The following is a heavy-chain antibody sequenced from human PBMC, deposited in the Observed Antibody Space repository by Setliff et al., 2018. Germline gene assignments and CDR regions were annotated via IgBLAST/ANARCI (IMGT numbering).Heavy chain of an antibody. CDR3: ARVDFTMIQGVIGH. J-gene: IGHJ1*01. V-gene: IGHV4-39*07. CDR1: GGSVSSASHY. D-gene: IGHD3-10*01. Sequence: PSETLSLTCTVSGGSVSSASHYWGWIRQAPGKGMEWIGSVYYSRYTYYKPSLQSRVTMSVDTSKNQFSLKLTSVTAADTAVYYCARVDFTMIQGVIGHWGQGTLVTVSS. CDR2: VYYSRYT.